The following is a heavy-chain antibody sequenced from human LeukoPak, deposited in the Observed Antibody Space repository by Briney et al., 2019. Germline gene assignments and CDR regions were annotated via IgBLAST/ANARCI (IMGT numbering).Heavy chain of an antibody. CDR3: AKDMSREMATIFDY. CDR1: GFTFDGYA. D-gene: IGHD5-24*01. V-gene: IGHV3-9*01. J-gene: IGHJ4*02. Sequence: GGSLRLSCAASGFTFDGYAMHWVRQAPGKGLEWVSGISWNSGSIGYADSVKGRFTISRDNAKNSLYLQMNSLRAEDTALYYCAKDMSREMATIFDYWGQGTLVTVSS. CDR2: ISWNSGSI.